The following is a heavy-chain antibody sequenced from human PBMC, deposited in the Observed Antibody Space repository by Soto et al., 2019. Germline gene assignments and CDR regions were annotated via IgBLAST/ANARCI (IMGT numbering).Heavy chain of an antibody. D-gene: IGHD6-19*01. J-gene: IGHJ4*02. V-gene: IGHV3-23*01. Sequence: EVQLLESGGGVVQPGGSLRLSCVASGFNFKKIAMAWVRQAAGEGLEWVSGISCCGGSASYADSVKGRFSIARDDSKNTVSLQLNSLRVADTAQYYCAKADGQQWLIPHLDNWGQGTLVTVS. CDR1: GFNFKKIA. CDR3: AKADGQQWLIPHLDN. CDR2: ISCCGGSA.